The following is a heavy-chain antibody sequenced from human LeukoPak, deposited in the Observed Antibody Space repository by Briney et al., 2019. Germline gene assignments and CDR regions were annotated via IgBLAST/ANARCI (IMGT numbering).Heavy chain of an antibody. V-gene: IGHV1-69*01. CDR1: GGTFSSYA. J-gene: IGHJ5*02. CDR3: ARAVVRGAGANWFDP. Sequence: ASVKVSCKASGGTFSSYAISWVRQAPGQGLEWMGGIIPIFGTANYAQKFQGRVTITADESTSTAYMELSSLRSEDTAVYYCARAVVRGAGANWFDPWGQGTLVTVSS. D-gene: IGHD3-10*01. CDR2: IIPIFGTA.